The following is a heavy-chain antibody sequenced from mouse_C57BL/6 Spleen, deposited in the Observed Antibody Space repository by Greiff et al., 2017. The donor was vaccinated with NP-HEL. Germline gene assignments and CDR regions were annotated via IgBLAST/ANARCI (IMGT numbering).Heavy chain of an antibody. CDR3: ARDIYGFDY. CDR1: GYSITSGYY. V-gene: IGHV3-6*01. CDR2: ISYDGSN. Sequence: ESGPGLVKPSQSLSLTCSVTGYSITSGYYWNWIRQFPGNKLEWMGYISYDGSNNYNPSLKNRISITRDTSKNQFFLKLNSVTTEDTATYYCARDIYGFDYWGQGTTLTVSS. J-gene: IGHJ2*01. D-gene: IGHD1-3*01.